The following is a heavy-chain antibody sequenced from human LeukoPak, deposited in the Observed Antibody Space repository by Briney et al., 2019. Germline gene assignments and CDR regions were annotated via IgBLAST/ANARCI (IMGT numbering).Heavy chain of an antibody. D-gene: IGHD3-22*01. CDR1: GGSISSSSYF. CDR3: ARLGPTYYDKADY. Sequence: SETLSLTCTVSGGSISSSSYFWGWIRQPPGKGLEWIGSISYSGNTYYNPSLQSRVTISVDTSKNQFSLKLNSVTAADMAVYYCARLGPTYYDKADYWGQGNLVTVSS. V-gene: IGHV4-39*01. J-gene: IGHJ4*02. CDR2: ISYSGNT.